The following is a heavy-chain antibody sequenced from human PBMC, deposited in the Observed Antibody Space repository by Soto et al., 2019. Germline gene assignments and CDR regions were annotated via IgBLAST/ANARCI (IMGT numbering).Heavy chain of an antibody. J-gene: IGHJ4*02. CDR3: ARQNYPGYGGYDSGFDN. CDR1: GYPFTTYW. Sequence: PGESLKISCQASGYPFTTYWFVWVRQRPGKGLDWMGNIYPGDSDVKYSPSFQGQVTISVDKYINTTYLQWSSLKASDTAVYYCARQNYPGYGGYDSGFDNWGQGTLVTVSS. D-gene: IGHD5-12*01. V-gene: IGHV5-51*01. CDR2: IYPGDSDV.